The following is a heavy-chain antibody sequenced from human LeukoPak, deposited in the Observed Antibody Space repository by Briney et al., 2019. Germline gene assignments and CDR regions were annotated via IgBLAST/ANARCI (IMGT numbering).Heavy chain of an antibody. CDR2: INTNTGNP. CDR3: ARIGYNTLDY. Sequence: GASVKVSCKTSEYSFTNYAIHWVRQAPGQRLEWMGWINTNTGNPSYALDFTGRLVLSLDTSVSTADLHLDSLKAEDTAVYYCARIGYNTLDYWGQGTLVTVSS. D-gene: IGHD3-3*01. J-gene: IGHJ4*02. V-gene: IGHV7-4-1*01. CDR1: EYSFTNYA.